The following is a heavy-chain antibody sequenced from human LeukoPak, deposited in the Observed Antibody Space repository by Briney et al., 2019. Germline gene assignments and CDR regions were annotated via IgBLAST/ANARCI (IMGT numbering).Heavy chain of an antibody. J-gene: IGHJ5*02. CDR3: ARVRSSSSGWFDP. V-gene: IGHV3-21*01. D-gene: IGHD6-6*01. Sequence: KPGGSLRLSCAASGFTFSSYSMNWVRQAPGKGLEWVSSISSSSSYIYYADSVKGRFTISRDNAKNSLYLQMNSLRAEDTAVYYCARVRSSSSGWFDPWGQGTLVTVSS. CDR2: ISSSSSYI. CDR1: GFTFSSYS.